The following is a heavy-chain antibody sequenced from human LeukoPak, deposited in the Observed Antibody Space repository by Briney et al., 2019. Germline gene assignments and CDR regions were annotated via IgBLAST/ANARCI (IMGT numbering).Heavy chain of an antibody. CDR3: ATEKDLLLDS. V-gene: IGHV1-24*01. D-gene: IGHD1-26*01. J-gene: IGHJ5*01. CDR2: FDPGADET. Sequence: GASVKVSCKVSGYSLSELSTHWVRQAPGQGLEWMGGFDPGADETIYAQKFQGRVTMTEDTSTDTAYLELSSLRSEDTAVYFCATEKDLLLDSWGQGTPVTVSS. CDR1: GYSLSELS.